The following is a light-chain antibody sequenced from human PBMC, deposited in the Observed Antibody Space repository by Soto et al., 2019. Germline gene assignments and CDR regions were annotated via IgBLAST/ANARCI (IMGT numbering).Light chain of an antibody. J-gene: IGKJ4*01. Sequence: EIVLTQSPGTLSLSPGERATLSCRASQSLSSSYFAWYQQKPGQAPRLLIYGASSRATGVPDRFSGSGSGTDFTLTISRLEPEDFAVYYCQQYGSSPLTFGGGTKVDIK. CDR1: QSLSSSY. CDR3: QQYGSSPLT. CDR2: GAS. V-gene: IGKV3-20*01.